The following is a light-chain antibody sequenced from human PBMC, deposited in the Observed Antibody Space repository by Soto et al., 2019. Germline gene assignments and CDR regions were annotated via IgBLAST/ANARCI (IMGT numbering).Light chain of an antibody. V-gene: IGKV1-9*01. Sequence: DIHMTQSPSSLSPSVGDRVTVTCRASQSISSYLGWYQQKPGKAPNLLIYDASTLHSGVPSRFSGGGSGTDFTLTISSLQPEDFATYYCQQVNVYPSTFGGGTKVDIK. CDR3: QQVNVYPST. J-gene: IGKJ4*01. CDR1: QSISSY. CDR2: DAS.